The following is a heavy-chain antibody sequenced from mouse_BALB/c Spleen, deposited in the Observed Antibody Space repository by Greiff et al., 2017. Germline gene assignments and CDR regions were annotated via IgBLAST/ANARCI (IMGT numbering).Heavy chain of an antibody. CDR1: GFSLTSYG. CDR3: ARITRYDEGYYFDY. V-gene: IGHV2-2*02. J-gene: IGHJ2*01. CDR2: IWSGGST. D-gene: IGHD2-14*01. Sequence: QVQLKESGPGLVQPSQSLSITCTVSGFSLTSYGVHWVRQSPGKGLEWLGVIWSGGSTDYNAAFISRLSISKDNSKSQVFFKMNSLQANDTAIYYCARITRYDEGYYFDYWGQGTTLTVSS.